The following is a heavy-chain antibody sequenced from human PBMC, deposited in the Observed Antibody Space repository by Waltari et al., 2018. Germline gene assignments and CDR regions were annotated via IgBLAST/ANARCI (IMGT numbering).Heavy chain of an antibody. D-gene: IGHD7-27*01. J-gene: IGHJ5*02. CDR2: ISYDGSNK. V-gene: IGHV3-30*18. CDR3: AKAGPILGWFDP. Sequence: QVQLVESGGGVVQPGRSLRLSCAASGFTFSSYGMHWVRQAPGKGLEWVAVISYDGSNKYYADSVKGRFTISRDNSKNTLYLQMNSLRAEDTAVYYCAKAGPILGWFDPWGQGTLVTVSS. CDR1: GFTFSSYG.